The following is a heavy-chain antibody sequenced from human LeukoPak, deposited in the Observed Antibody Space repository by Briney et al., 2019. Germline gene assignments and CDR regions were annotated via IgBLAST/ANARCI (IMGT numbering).Heavy chain of an antibody. CDR3: ARAGSRPYYYGMDV. CDR2: IYYSGST. CDR1: GGSISSYY. V-gene: IGHV4-59*08. D-gene: IGHD1-26*01. J-gene: IGHJ6*02. Sequence: PSETLSLTYTVSGGSISSYYWSWIRQPPGKGLEWIGYIYYSGSTNYNPSLKSRVTISVDTSKNQFSLKLSSVTAADTAVYYCARAGSRPYYYGMDVWGQGTTVTVSS.